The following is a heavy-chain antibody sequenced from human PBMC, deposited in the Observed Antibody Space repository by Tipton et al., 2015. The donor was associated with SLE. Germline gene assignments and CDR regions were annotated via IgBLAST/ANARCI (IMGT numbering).Heavy chain of an antibody. Sequence: SLRLSCAASGFTFSSYALHWVRQAPGKGLEWVAVISYDGSDQYYADSVKGRFTISRDNSGNTLDLQMNSLRAEDTAVYYCAREGYSSGWFNYWGQGTLVTVSS. D-gene: IGHD6-19*01. J-gene: IGHJ4*02. V-gene: IGHV3-30*04. CDR1: GFTFSSYA. CDR3: AREGYSSGWFNY. CDR2: ISYDGSDQ.